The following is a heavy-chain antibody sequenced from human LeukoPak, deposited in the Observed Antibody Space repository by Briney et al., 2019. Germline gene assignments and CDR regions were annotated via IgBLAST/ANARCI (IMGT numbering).Heavy chain of an antibody. D-gene: IGHD1-26*01. V-gene: IGHV3-48*04. CDR1: GFTFSSYS. J-gene: IGHJ4*02. CDR2: ISSSGSTI. CDR3: ARKSYVIDS. Sequence: GGSLRLSCAGSGFTFSSYSMNWVRQAPGKGLEWVSYISSSGSTIYYADSVKGRFTISRDNAKNSLYLQMNSLRAEDTAVYYCARKSYVIDSWGQGTLVTVSS.